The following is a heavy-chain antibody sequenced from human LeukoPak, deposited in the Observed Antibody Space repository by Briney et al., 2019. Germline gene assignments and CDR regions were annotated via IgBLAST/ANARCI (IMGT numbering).Heavy chain of an antibody. CDR3: ARRWEEFYFDY. CDR2: IYYSGST. CDR1: GGSISSYY. V-gene: IGHV4-59*01. Sequence: PSETLSLTCTVSGGSISSYYWSWIRQPPGKGLEWIGYIYYSGSTYYNPSLKSRVTISVHTSKNQFSLKLSSVTAADTAVYYCARRWEEFYFDYWGQGSLVTVSS. J-gene: IGHJ4*02. D-gene: IGHD1-26*01.